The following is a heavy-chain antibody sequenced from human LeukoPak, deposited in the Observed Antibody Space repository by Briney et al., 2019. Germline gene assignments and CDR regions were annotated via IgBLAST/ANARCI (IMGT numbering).Heavy chain of an antibody. CDR2: IYYSGST. CDR1: GGSISSSSYY. Sequence: SETLSLTCTVSGGSISSSSYYWSWIRQPPGKGLEWIGIIYYSGSTYYNPSLKSRVTISVDTSKNQFSLKLSSVTAADTAVYYCARGYPITIFGVVTPRDFDYWGQGTLVTVSS. D-gene: IGHD3-3*01. CDR3: ARGYPITIFGVVTPRDFDY. J-gene: IGHJ4*02. V-gene: IGHV4-39*01.